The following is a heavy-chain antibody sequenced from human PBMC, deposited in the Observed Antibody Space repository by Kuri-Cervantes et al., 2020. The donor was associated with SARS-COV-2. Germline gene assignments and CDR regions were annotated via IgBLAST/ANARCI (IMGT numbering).Heavy chain of an antibody. J-gene: IGHJ4*02. CDR3: AKVRGYSGYADY. Sequence: GESLKISFAASGFTFSSYAMSWVRQASGKGLEWVSAISGSRGSTYYADSVKGRFTISRDNSKNTLYLQMNSLRAGDTAVYYCAKVRGYSGYADYWGQGSLVTVSS. CDR2: ISGSRGST. CDR1: GFTFSSYA. V-gene: IGHV3-23*01. D-gene: IGHD5-12*01.